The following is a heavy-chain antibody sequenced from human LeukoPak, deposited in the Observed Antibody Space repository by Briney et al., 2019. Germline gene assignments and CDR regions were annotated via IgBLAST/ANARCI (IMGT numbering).Heavy chain of an antibody. Sequence: GGSLRLSCAASGFTFSSYSMNWVRQAPGKGLEWVSSISSSSSYIYYADSVKGRFTISRDNAKNSLYLQMNSLRAEDTAVYYRARDASGWYHHPHYYYGMDVWGQGTTVTVSS. V-gene: IGHV3-21*01. CDR2: ISSSSSYI. J-gene: IGHJ6*02. D-gene: IGHD6-13*01. CDR3: ARDASGWYHHPHYYYGMDV. CDR1: GFTFSSYS.